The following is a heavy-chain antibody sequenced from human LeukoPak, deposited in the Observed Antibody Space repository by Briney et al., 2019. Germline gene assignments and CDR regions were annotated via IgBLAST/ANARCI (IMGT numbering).Heavy chain of an antibody. CDR2: MNPNSGNT. CDR3: ARRRYCSSTSCLDY. J-gene: IGHJ4*02. D-gene: IGHD2-2*01. V-gene: IGHV1-8*01. CDR1: GYTFTSYD. Sequence: ASVKVSCKASGYTFTSYDINWVRRATGQGLEWMGWMNPNSGNTGYAQKFQGRVTMTRNTSISTAYMELSSLRSEDTAVYYCARRRYCSSTSCLDYWGQGTLVTVSS.